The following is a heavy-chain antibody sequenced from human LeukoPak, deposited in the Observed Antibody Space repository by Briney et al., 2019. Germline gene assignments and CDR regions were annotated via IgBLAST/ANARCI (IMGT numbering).Heavy chain of an antibody. J-gene: IGHJ4*02. CDR3: AKPRLMGGGDCYSY. CDR1: GFTFSSYA. CDR2: ISGSGGST. Sequence: PGGSLRLSCAASGFTFSSYAMSWVRQAPGKGLEWVSAISGSGGSTYYADSAKGRFTISRDNSKNTLYLQMNSLRAEDTAVYYCAKPRLMGGGDCYSYWGQGTLVTVSS. V-gene: IGHV3-23*01. D-gene: IGHD2-21*02.